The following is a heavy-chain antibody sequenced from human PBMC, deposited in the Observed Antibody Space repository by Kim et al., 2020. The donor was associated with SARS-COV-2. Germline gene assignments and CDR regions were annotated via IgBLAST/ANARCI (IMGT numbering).Heavy chain of an antibody. CDR3: ARDVRNGPGDNFDY. V-gene: IGHV7-4-1*02. J-gene: IGHJ4*02. CDR1: GYTFSAHA. D-gene: IGHD3-16*01. Sequence: ASVKVSCKASGYTFSAHAVDWVRQAPGQGLEWMGYINTHTGSPTYAQGFTGRFVFSLDTSVGTAFLQISSLKAEDTAVYYCARDVRNGPGDNFDYWGQGTLLTVSS. CDR2: INTHTGSP.